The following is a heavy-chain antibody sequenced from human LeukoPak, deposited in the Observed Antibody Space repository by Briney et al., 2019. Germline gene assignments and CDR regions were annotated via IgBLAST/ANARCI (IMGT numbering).Heavy chain of an antibody. CDR2: FDPEDGET. J-gene: IGHJ3*02. Sequence: ASVKVSCKVSGYTLTELSMHWVRQAPGKGLEWMGGFDPEDGETIYAQKFQGRVTMTEDTSTDTAYMELSSLRSEDTAVYYCATVREGAARPPGAFDIWGQGTMVTVSS. V-gene: IGHV1-24*01. CDR1: GYTLTELS. CDR3: ATVREGAARPPGAFDI. D-gene: IGHD6-6*01.